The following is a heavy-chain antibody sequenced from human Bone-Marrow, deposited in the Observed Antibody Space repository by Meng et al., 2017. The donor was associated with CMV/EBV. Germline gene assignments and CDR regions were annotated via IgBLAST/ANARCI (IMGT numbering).Heavy chain of an antibody. J-gene: IGHJ6*02. CDR2: INPNSGGT. CDR1: GYTFTGYY. CDR3: ARGRGYCSSTSCYKPHGMDV. D-gene: IGHD2-2*02. Sequence: ASVKVSCKASGYTFTGYYMHWVRQAPGQGLEWMGWINPNSGGTNYAQKFQGRVTMTRDTSISTAYMELSRLRSDDTAVYYCARGRGYCSSTSCYKPHGMDVWGQGTTVTVSS. V-gene: IGHV1-2*02.